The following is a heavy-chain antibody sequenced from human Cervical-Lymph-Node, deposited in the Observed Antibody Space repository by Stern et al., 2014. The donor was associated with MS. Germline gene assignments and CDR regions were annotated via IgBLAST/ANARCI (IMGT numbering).Heavy chain of an antibody. CDR3: ARDPSTTASDWFFDL. J-gene: IGHJ2*01. Sequence: QVQLQESGPGLVKPSETLSLTCTVSGGAVSDYYWTWIRQRPGTGLAWIGYISDTGTTNYNPSLHSRVTITLDTSQNQVSLRLRSVTAADTAVYYCARDPSTTASDWFFDLWDRGSLVTVSS. CDR2: ISDTGTT. CDR1: GGAVSDYY. V-gene: IGHV4-59*02. D-gene: IGHD2-21*02.